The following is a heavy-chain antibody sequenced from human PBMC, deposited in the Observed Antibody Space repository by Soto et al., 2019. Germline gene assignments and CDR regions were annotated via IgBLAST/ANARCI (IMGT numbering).Heavy chain of an antibody. V-gene: IGHV1-18*01. CDR3: ACVVVAATNPWFDP. CDR1: GYTLTSYC. Sequence: ASVKLSCTASGYTLTSYCISWVRQAPGQGLEWMGWISAYNGNTDYAQKLQGRVTMTTDTSTSTAYMELRSLRSDDTAVYYCACVVVAATNPWFDPWGQGTLVIVSS. D-gene: IGHD2-15*01. J-gene: IGHJ5*02. CDR2: ISAYNGNT.